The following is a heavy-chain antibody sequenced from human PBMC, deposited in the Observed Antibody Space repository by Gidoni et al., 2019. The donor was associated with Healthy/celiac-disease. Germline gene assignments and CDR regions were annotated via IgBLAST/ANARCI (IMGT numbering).Heavy chain of an antibody. J-gene: IGHJ5*02. V-gene: IGHV3-23*04. Sequence: EVQLVESGGGLVQPGGSLRLSCAASGFTFSSYAMSWVRQAPGKGLEWVSAISGSGGRTYYADSVKGRFTIYRDNSKNTLYLQMNSLRAEDTAVYYCAKDPHYYDSSGYYRSMNWFDPWGQGTLVTVSS. CDR1: GFTFSSYA. CDR3: AKDPHYYDSSGYYRSMNWFDP. CDR2: ISGSGGRT. D-gene: IGHD3-22*01.